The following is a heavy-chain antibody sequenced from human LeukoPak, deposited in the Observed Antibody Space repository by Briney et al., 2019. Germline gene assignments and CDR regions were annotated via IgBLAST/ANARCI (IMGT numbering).Heavy chain of an antibody. CDR1: GFTFSSYA. J-gene: IGHJ4*02. D-gene: IGHD1-26*01. CDR2: ISYDGSNK. V-gene: IGHV3-30-3*01. CDR3: AREWELPLVFDY. Sequence: GRSLRLSCAASGFTFSSYAMHWVRQAPGKGLEWVAVISYDGSNKYYADSVKGRFTISRDNSKNTLYLQMNGLRAEDTAVYYCAREWELPLVFDYWGQGTLVTVSS.